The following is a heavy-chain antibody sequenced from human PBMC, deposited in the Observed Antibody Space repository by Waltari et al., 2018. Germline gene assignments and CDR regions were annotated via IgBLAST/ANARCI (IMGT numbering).Heavy chain of an antibody. D-gene: IGHD6-19*01. CDR1: GIPFGDYS. CDR3: ASEYSSGWATNH. Sequence: DVQLVESGGDLVQPGGSLRLSCAASGIPFGDYSMNWVRQAPGKGLEWVAYISTRSTSKDYADSVRGRFTISRDNAKNSLYLQMNSLTAEDTGVYYCASEYSSGWATNHWGQGTLVTVSS. V-gene: IGHV3-48*01. J-gene: IGHJ4*02. CDR2: ISTRSTSK.